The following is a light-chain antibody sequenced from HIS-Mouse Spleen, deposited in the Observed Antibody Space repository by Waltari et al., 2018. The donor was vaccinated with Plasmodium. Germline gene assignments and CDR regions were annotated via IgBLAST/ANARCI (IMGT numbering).Light chain of an antibody. V-gene: IGLV3-1*01. CDR1: KLGDKY. CDR2: QDS. Sequence: SYELTQPPSVSVSPGQTASITCSGDKLGDKYACWYQQKPGQSPVLVIYQDSKRPSGIPERFSGYNSGNTATLTISGTQAMEEADYYGQAWDSSTAVFGGGTKLTVL. J-gene: IGLJ3*02. CDR3: QAWDSSTAV.